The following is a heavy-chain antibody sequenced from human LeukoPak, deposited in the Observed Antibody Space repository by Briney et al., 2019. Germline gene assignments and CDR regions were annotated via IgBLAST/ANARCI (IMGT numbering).Heavy chain of an antibody. V-gene: IGHV4-30-4*01. J-gene: IGHJ6*02. CDR2: IYYSGST. D-gene: IGHD3-9*01. CDR1: GGSISSGDYY. CDR3: ARAPVLRYFDWPYGMDV. Sequence: PSETLSLTCTVSGGSISSGDYYWSWIRQPPGKGLEWIGYIYYSGSTYYNPSLKSRVTISVDTSKNQFSLKLSSVTAADTAVYYCARAPVLRYFDWPYGMDVWGQGTTVTVSS.